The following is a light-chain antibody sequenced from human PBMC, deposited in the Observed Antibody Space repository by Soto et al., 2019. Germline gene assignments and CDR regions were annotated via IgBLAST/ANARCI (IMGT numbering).Light chain of an antibody. CDR3: QQRSNWTPEVT. CDR1: QSVSSY. Sequence: EIVLTQPPAPLSLSPGEIATLSCRASQSVSSYLAWYQQKPGQAPSLLLYDASNRATGIPARFSGSGSGTDFTLTISSLEPEEFAGYYCQQRSNWTPEVTFGQGTRLEIK. CDR2: DAS. J-gene: IGKJ5*01. V-gene: IGKV3-11*01.